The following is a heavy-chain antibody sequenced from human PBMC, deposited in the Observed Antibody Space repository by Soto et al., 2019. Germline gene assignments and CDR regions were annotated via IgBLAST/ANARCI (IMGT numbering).Heavy chain of an antibody. Sequence: SETLSLTCTVSGASVSSYYWSWIRQPAGKGLEWIGRFYTSGNTNYNPSLKSRVTMSLDTSKNQFSLKLSSVTAADTAVYFCACDSTGWFDAWGQGTMVTVSS. V-gene: IGHV4-4*07. CDR2: FYTSGNT. J-gene: IGHJ5*02. D-gene: IGHD7-27*01. CDR3: ACDSTGWFDA. CDR1: GASVSSYY.